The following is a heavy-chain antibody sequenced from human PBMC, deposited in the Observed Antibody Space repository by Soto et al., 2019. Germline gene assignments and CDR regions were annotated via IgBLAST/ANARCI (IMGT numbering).Heavy chain of an antibody. CDR2: IGTAGDT. V-gene: IGHV3-13*01. CDR1: GFTFSSYD. D-gene: IGHD3-16*01. J-gene: IGHJ6*02. CDR3: ARGGSRRDYYYYGMDV. Sequence: GGSLRLSCAASGFTFSSYDMHWVRQATGKGLEWVSAIGTAGDTYYPGSVKGRFTISRENAKNSLYLQMNSLGAGDTAVYYCARGGSRRDYYYYGMDVWGQRTTVTVSS.